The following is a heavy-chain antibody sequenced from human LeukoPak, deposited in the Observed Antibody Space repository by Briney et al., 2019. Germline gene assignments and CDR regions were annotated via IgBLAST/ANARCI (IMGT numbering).Heavy chain of an antibody. D-gene: IGHD2-2*01. CDR2: ISYDGSNK. J-gene: IGHJ4*02. CDR1: GFTFSNAW. CDR3: ARSPKGYCSSTSCSFPFDY. Sequence: PGGSLRLSCAASGFTFSNAWMSWVRQAPGKGLEWVAVISYDGSNKYYADSVKGRFTISRDNSKNTLYLQMNSLRAEDTAVYYCARSPKGYCSSTSCSFPFDYWGQGTLVTVSS. V-gene: IGHV3-30-3*01.